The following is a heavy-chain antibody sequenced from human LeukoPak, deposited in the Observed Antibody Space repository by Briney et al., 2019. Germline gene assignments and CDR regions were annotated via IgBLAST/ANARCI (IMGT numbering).Heavy chain of an antibody. CDR1: GGSFSGYY. CDR2: INHSGST. Sequence: SETLSLTCAVYGGSFSGYYWSWIRQPPGKGLEWIGEINHSGSTNYNPSLKSRVTISVDTSKNQFSLKLSSVTAADTAVYYCARITGGYSYGFDYWGQGTLVTVSS. D-gene: IGHD5-18*01. V-gene: IGHV4-34*01. J-gene: IGHJ4*02. CDR3: ARITGGYSYGFDY.